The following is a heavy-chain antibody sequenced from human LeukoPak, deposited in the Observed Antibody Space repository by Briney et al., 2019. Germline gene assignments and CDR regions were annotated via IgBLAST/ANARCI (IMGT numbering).Heavy chain of an antibody. D-gene: IGHD1-26*01. CDR3: AREGGSGNFDY. CDR2: IYHSGST. J-gene: IGHJ4*02. Sequence: SGTLSLTCAVSGGSISNSSWWNWVRQPPGKGLEWIGEIYHSGSTNYNPSLRSRVTISVDRSKNQFALKLTSVTAADTAVYYCAREGGSGNFDYWGQGTLVTVSS. V-gene: IGHV4-4*02. CDR1: GGSISNSSW.